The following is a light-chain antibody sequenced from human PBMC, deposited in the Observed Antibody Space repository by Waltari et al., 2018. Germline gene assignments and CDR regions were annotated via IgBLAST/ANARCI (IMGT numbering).Light chain of an antibody. Sequence: TQSPSAPDPLGASVKPTCTLRSAPSSPARPSHPHQPGKSPRDLMRLDIDGSQSKVDGIPDRFSGSSSGSERYLTISSLQSEDEADYYCQTWGTDMWVFGGGTKLTVL. CDR1: SAPSSPA. CDR2: LDIDGSQ. CDR3: QTWGTDMWV. V-gene: IGLV4-69*01. J-gene: IGLJ3*02.